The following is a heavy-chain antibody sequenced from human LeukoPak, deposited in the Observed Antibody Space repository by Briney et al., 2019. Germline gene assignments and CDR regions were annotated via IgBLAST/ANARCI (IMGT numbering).Heavy chain of an antibody. CDR3: ARDPYDSSGHFDY. CDR1: GFTFSSYS. D-gene: IGHD3-22*01. CDR2: ISSSSSTI. J-gene: IGHJ4*02. V-gene: IGHV3-48*01. Sequence: GGSLRLSCAASGFTFSSYSMNWVRQAPGKGLEWVSYISSSSSTIYYADSVKGRFTISRDNAKNSLYLQMNSLRAEDTAVYYCARDPYDSSGHFDYWGQGTLVTVSS.